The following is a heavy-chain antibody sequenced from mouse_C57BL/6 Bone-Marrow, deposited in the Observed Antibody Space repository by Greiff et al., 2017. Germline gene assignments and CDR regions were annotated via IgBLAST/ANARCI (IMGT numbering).Heavy chain of an antibody. CDR1: GYTFTSYW. Sequence: QVQLQQPGAELVMPGASVKLSCKASGYTFTSYWMHWVKQRPGQGLEWIGEIDPSDSYTNYNQKFKGKSTLTVDKSSSTAYMQLSSLTSEDSAVYYCAREGYYGSSYEYYLDYWGQGTTLTVSS. J-gene: IGHJ2*01. CDR2: IDPSDSYT. D-gene: IGHD1-1*01. CDR3: AREGYYGSSYEYYLDY. V-gene: IGHV1-69*01.